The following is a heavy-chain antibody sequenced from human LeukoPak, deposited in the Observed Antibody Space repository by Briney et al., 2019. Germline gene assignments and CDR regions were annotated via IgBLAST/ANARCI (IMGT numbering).Heavy chain of an antibody. CDR1: GFTFSSYE. CDR2: ISGSGDDT. Sequence: GGSLRLSCAASGFTFSSYEMNWVRQAPGKGLEWVSAISGSGDDTYYADSVKGLFTISRDNSKNTLYLQMNRLRAEDTAIYYCAKDRRSSGPYNWFDPWGQGTLVTVSS. CDR3: AKDRRSSGPYNWFDP. V-gene: IGHV3-23*01. J-gene: IGHJ5*02. D-gene: IGHD3-22*01.